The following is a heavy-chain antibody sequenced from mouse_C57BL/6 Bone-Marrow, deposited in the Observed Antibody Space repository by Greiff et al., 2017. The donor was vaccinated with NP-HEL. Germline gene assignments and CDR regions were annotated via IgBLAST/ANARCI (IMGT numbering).Heavy chain of an antibody. CDR2: INPGSGGT. CDR3: ARRDLYYYAMDY. V-gene: IGHV1-54*01. Sequence: VKLQESGAELVRPGTSVKVSCKASGYAFTNYLIEWVKQRPGQGLEWIGVINPGSGGTNYNEKFKGKATLTADKSSSTAYMQLSSLTSEDSAVYFCARRDLYYYAMDYWGQGTSVTVSS. CDR1: GYAFTNYL. J-gene: IGHJ4*01.